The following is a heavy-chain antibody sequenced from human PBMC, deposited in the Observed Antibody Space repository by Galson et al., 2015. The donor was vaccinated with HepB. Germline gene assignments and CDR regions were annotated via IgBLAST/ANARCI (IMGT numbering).Heavy chain of an antibody. V-gene: IGHV1-24*01. CDR1: GYTLTKLS. CDR2: FDPEDGEP. J-gene: IGHJ4*02. CDR3: ATAPNLDWDDYADSLDY. D-gene: IGHD4-17*01. Sequence: SCKVSGYTLTKLSMYWVRQAPGKGLEWVGSFDPEDGEPVYAQRFQGRVTMTEDTSADIAYMDLRSLTSDDTAVYYCATAPNLDWDDYADSLDYWGQGTLVTVSS.